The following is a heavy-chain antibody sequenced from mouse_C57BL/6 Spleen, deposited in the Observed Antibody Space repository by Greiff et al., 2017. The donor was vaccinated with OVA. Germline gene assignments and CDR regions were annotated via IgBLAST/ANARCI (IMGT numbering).Heavy chain of an antibody. CDR1: GFTFSSYG. CDR2: ISSGGSYT. V-gene: IGHV5-6*01. J-gene: IGHJ1*03. CDR3: ARQPIYDGYYVGWYFDV. D-gene: IGHD2-3*01. Sequence: DVQLVESGGDLVKPGGSLKLSCAASGFTFSSYGMSWVRQTPDKRLEWVATISSGGSYTYYPDSVKGRFTISRDNAKNTLYLQMSSLKSEDTAMYYCARQPIYDGYYVGWYFDVWGTGTTVTVSS.